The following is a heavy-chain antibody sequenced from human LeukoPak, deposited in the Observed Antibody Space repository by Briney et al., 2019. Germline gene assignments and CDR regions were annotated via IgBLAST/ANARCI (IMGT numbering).Heavy chain of an antibody. V-gene: IGHV3-64*01. Sequence: PGGSLRLSCAASGFTFSSYAMHWVRQAPGKGLEYVSAISSNGGSTYYANSVKGRFSIPRDNSKNTLYLQMGSLRAEDMAVYYCARVGAHDAFHIWGQGTMVTVSS. CDR2: ISSNGGST. CDR1: GFTFSSYA. J-gene: IGHJ3*02. D-gene: IGHD4/OR15-4a*01. CDR3: ARVGAHDAFHI.